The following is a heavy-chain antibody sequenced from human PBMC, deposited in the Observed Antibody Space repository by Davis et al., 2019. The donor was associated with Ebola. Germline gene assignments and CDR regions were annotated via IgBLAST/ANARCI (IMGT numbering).Heavy chain of an antibody. Sequence: PSETLSLTCTVSGGSISSYYWSWIRQPPGKGLEWIGYIYYSGSTNYNPSLKSRVTISVDTSKNQFSLKLSSVTAADTAVYYCARVKAPYYDFWSGYRGNYYYYYGMDVWGQGTTVTVSS. CDR2: IYYSGST. V-gene: IGHV4-59*01. D-gene: IGHD3-3*01. CDR1: GGSISSYY. CDR3: ARVKAPYYDFWSGYRGNYYYYYGMDV. J-gene: IGHJ6*02.